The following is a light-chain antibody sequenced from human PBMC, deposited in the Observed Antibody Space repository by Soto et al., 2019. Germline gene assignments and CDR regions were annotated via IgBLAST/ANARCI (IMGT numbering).Light chain of an antibody. CDR3: EAWDDSLSGVV. Sequence: QSVLTQPPSASGTPGQRVTISCSGSSSNIGSNYVFWYQHLPGTAPKLLIYRNKQRPSGVPDRFSGSKSGTSASLAISGLRAEDETDYYCEAWDDSLSGVVFGGGTKLTVL. CDR2: RNK. V-gene: IGLV1-47*01. J-gene: IGLJ2*01. CDR1: SSNIGSNY.